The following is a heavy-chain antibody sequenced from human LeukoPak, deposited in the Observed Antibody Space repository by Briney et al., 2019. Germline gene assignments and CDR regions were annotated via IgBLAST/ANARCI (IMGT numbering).Heavy chain of an antibody. CDR3: ARRGVRGHGVWAFDI. J-gene: IGHJ3*02. CDR2: IIPIFGTA. D-gene: IGHD3-16*01. Sequence: ASVKVSCKASGGTFSSYAISWVRQAPGQGLEWMGGIIPIFGTANYAQKFQGRVTITADESTSTAYMELSSVTAADTAVYYCARRGVRGHGVWAFDIWGQGTMVTVSS. CDR1: GGTFSSYA. V-gene: IGHV1-69*13.